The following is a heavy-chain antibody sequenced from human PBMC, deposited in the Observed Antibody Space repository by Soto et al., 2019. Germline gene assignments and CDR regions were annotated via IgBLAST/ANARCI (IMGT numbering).Heavy chain of an antibody. D-gene: IGHD3-10*01. CDR3: ATSGLMNV. CDR2: MYNTGST. V-gene: IGHV4-59*01. J-gene: IGHJ6*02. CDR1: GGSISSYY. Sequence: PSETLSLTCAVSGGSISSYYWSWIRQPPGKGLEWIGYMYNTGSTIYNPSLKSRVTISVDTSKNQFSLKLSSVTAADTAVYYCATSGLMNVWGQGTTVTVSS.